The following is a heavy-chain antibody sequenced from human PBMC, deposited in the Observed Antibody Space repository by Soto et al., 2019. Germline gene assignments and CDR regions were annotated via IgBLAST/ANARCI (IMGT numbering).Heavy chain of an antibody. CDR1: GFSLNTPGVG. V-gene: IGHV2-5*02. CDR2: LYWDDDR. D-gene: IGHD3-16*02. J-gene: IGHJ4*02. Sequence: QITLKEPGPILVKPTETLTLTCTFSGFSLNTPGVGVGWIRQPPGKALEWLALLYWDDDRRYSPSLENRLTITKDTSKNRVVLTMANVDPVDTGTYYCALKGFQTSYHYTEFSDHWGQGTLVTVSS. CDR3: ALKGFQTSYHYTEFSDH.